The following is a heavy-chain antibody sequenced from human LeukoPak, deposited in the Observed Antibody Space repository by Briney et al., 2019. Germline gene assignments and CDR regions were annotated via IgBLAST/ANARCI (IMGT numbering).Heavy chain of an antibody. J-gene: IGHJ4*02. CDR2: IYYSGST. CDR1: GGSISSYY. V-gene: IGHV4-59*01. D-gene: IGHD3-22*01. Sequence: SETLSLTCTVSGGSISSYYWSWTRQPPGKGLEWIGYIYYSGSTNYNPSLKSRVTISVDTSKNQFSLKLSSVTAADTAVYYCAILEGDYYDSSGSGGLDYWGQGTLVTVSS. CDR3: AILEGDYYDSSGSGGLDY.